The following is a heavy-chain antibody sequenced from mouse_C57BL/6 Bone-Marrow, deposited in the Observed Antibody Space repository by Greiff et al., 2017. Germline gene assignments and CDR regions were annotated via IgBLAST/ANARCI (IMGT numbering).Heavy chain of an antibody. J-gene: IGHJ4*01. V-gene: IGHV14-4*01. CDR1: GFNIKDDY. CDR2: IDPEDGDT. CDR3: TTLIALHENYAMDY. Sequence: VKLQQSGAELVRPGASVKLSCKASGFNIKDDYMPWVKQRPEQGLEWIGGIDPEDGDTGYASKFQGKATITADTSSNTAYLQLSSLTSEDTAVYYCTTLIALHENYAMDYWGQGTSLTVSS. D-gene: IGHD1-2*01.